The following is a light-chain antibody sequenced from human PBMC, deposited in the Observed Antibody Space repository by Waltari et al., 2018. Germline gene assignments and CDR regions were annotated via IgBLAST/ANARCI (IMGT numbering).Light chain of an antibody. J-gene: IGLJ1*01. Sequence: QSALTQPPSVSGSPGPSVTISCPGPSSDVGGYNYVSWYQQHPGKAPKLMIYDVSKRPSGVPERFSGSKSGNTASLTISGLQAEDEADYYCCSYAGSYVFGTGTKVTVL. CDR3: CSYAGSYV. V-gene: IGLV2-11*01. CDR2: DVS. CDR1: SSDVGGYNY.